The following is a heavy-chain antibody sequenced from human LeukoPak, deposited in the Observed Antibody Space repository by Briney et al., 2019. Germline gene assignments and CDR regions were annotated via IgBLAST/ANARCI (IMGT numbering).Heavy chain of an antibody. CDR2: IWYDGSNK. CDR3: ARDLSGGTASPIPGYSSGWYYFDY. J-gene: IGHJ4*02. Sequence: PGGSLRLSCAASGFTFSSYGMHWVRQAPGKGLEWVAVIWYDGSNKYYADSVKGRFTISRDNSKNTLYLQMNSLRAEDTAVYYCARDLSGGTASPIPGYSSGWYYFDYWGQGTLVTVSS. CDR1: GFTFSSYG. D-gene: IGHD6-19*01. V-gene: IGHV3-33*01.